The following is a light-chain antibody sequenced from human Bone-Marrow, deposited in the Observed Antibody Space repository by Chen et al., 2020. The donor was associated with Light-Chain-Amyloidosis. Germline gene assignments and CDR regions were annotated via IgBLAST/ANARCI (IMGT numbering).Light chain of an antibody. CDR3: QSADSSGTYEVR. CDR1: DLPTKY. J-gene: IGLJ2*01. CDR2: RDT. Sequence: SYELTQPPSVSVSPGQTARIPCSGDDLPTKYAYWYQQKPGQAPVLVIHRDTERPSGISEGLSGSSSRTTATLTISGFQAEDEADYHCQSADSSGTYEVRFGGGTKLTGL. V-gene: IGLV3-25*03.